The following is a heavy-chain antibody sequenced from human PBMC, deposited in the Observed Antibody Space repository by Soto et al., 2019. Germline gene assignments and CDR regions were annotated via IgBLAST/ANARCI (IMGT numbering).Heavy chain of an antibody. V-gene: IGHV4-59*01. J-gene: IGHJ6*03. Sequence: SETLSLTCTVSGGSISSYYWSWIRQPPGKGLEWIGYIYYSGSTNYNPSLKSRVTISVDTSKNQFSLKLSSVTAADTAVYYCARVGVAARPNYYYYYMDVWGKGTTVTVSS. CDR2: IYYSGST. CDR1: GGSISSYY. CDR3: ARVGVAARPNYYYYYMDV. D-gene: IGHD6-6*01.